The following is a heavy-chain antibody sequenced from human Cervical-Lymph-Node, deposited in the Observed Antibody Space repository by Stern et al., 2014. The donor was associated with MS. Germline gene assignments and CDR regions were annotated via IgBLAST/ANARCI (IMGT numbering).Heavy chain of an antibody. J-gene: IGHJ4*02. CDR1: GFTFSSYA. V-gene: IGHV3-23*01. CDR2: ISSSDGST. D-gene: IGHD6-19*01. Sequence: EVQLLESGGTLVQPGGSLRLSCAASGFTFSSYAMSWVRQAPGKGLGWVSVISSSDGSTFDAGSVKGRFTISRDNSKNTLFLQMNSLRAEDTAVYYCAKVYGSGPFDYWGQGTLVTVSS. CDR3: AKVYGSGPFDY.